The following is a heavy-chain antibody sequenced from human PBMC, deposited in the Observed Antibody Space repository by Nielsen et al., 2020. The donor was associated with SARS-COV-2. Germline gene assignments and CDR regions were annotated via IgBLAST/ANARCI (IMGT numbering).Heavy chain of an antibody. CDR1: GGTFSSYS. CDR3: ASGGSYYYFDY. V-gene: IGHV1-69*13. J-gene: IGHJ4*02. Sequence: SVKVSCKASGGTFSSYSISWVRQAPGQGLERMGGIIPIFGTANYAQKFQGRVTITADESTSTAYMELSSLRSEDTAVYYCASGGSYYYFDYWGQGTLVTVSS. CDR2: IIPIFGTA. D-gene: IGHD1-26*01.